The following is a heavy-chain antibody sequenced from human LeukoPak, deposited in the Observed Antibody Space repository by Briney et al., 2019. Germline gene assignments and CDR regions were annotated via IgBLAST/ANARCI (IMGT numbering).Heavy chain of an antibody. CDR2: INPNSGGT. CDR3: ASANLTYSGFDP. J-gene: IGHJ5*02. Sequence: ASVKVSCKASGYTFTCYYMHWVRQAPGQGLEWMGWINPNSGGTNYAQKFQGRVTMTRDTSISTAYMELSRLRSDDTAVYYCASANLTYSGFDPWGQGTLVTVSS. CDR1: GYTFTCYY. V-gene: IGHV1-2*02. D-gene: IGHD1-26*01.